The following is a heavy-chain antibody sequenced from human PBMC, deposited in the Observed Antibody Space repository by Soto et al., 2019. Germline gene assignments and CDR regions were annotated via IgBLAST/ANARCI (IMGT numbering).Heavy chain of an antibody. CDR2: FDPEDGET. CDR1: GYTLTELS. J-gene: IGHJ4*02. D-gene: IGHD3-16*02. Sequence: ASVKVSCKVSGYTLTELSMHWVRQAPGKGLEWMGGFDPEDGETIYAQKFQGRVTMTEDTSTDTAYMELSSLRSEDTAVYYCATMSHYDYIWGSYRYNYFDYWGQGTLVTVSS. CDR3: ATMSHYDYIWGSYRYNYFDY. V-gene: IGHV1-24*01.